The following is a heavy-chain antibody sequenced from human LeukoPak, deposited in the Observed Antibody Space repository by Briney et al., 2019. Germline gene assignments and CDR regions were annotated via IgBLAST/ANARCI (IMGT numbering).Heavy chain of an antibody. Sequence: ASVKLSCKAAGSTFTYYGVSWVGQAPGQPLEWMGWISGYYGDTNYAQHLQGRVTMTTDPSTSKAYMELRSLRSDDTAVYYCARPNYPGGAGSYGGTTWFDPWGQGTLVTVSS. CDR2: ISGYYGDT. CDR1: GSTFTYYG. CDR3: ARPNYPGGAGSYGGTTWFDP. V-gene: IGHV1-18*01. D-gene: IGHD3-10*01. J-gene: IGHJ5*02.